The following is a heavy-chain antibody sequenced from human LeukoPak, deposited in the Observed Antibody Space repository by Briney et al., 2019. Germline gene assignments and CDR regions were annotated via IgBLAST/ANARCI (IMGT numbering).Heavy chain of an antibody. J-gene: IGHJ4*02. V-gene: IGHV4-31*03. CDR1: GGSISSGGYY. Sequence: SETLSLTCTVSGGSISSGGYYWSWIRQHPGKGLEWIGYIYYSGSTYYNPSLKSRVTISVDTSKNQFSLKLSSVTAADTAVYYCARDGAPGYYDSSGYALVYWGQGTLVTVSS. CDR2: IYYSGST. D-gene: IGHD3-22*01. CDR3: ARDGAPGYYDSSGYALVY.